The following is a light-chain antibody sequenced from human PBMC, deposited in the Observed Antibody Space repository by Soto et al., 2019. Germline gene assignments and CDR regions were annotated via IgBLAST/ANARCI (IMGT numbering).Light chain of an antibody. CDR1: QSVSSGS. J-gene: IGKJ1*01. CDR2: GAS. Sequence: EIVFTQSPGTLYFSPGEIATLSCRASQSVSSGSLAWYQQKRGQAPRLLIHGASSRATGIPDRFSGSGSGTDFTLTISRLEPEDFAVYYCQQYGSSPRTFGQGTKVDIK. CDR3: QQYGSSPRT. V-gene: IGKV3-20*01.